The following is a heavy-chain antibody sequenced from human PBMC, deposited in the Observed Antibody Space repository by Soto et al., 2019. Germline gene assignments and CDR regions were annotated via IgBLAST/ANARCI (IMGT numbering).Heavy chain of an antibody. CDR2: IKQDGSEK. CDR1: GFSFSHYW. J-gene: IGHJ4*02. CDR3: ASFPSFEWLLYFDY. Sequence: GESLRLTCAGSGFSFSHYWMNWVRQAPGKGLEWVANIKQDGSEKYYVDSVKGRFTISRDNATNTLYLQKNNLGAEDTAVYYYASFPSFEWLLYFDYWGQGTLVTVSS. V-gene: IGHV3-7*05. D-gene: IGHD3-3*01.